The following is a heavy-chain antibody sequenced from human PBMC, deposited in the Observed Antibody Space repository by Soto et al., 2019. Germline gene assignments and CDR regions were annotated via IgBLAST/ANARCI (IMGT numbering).Heavy chain of an antibody. J-gene: IGHJ4*02. CDR3: ARAPHGGDFDWHTYYFDY. D-gene: IGHD3-9*01. Sequence: QVQLQESGPGLVKPSQTLSLTCTVSGGSISSGGYYWSWIRQHPGKGLEWIGYIYYSGSTYYNPSLKSRVTISVDTSKIQFSLKLSSVTAADTAVYYCARAPHGGDFDWHTYYFDYWGQGTLVTVSS. CDR1: GGSISSGGYY. CDR2: IYYSGST. V-gene: IGHV4-31*03.